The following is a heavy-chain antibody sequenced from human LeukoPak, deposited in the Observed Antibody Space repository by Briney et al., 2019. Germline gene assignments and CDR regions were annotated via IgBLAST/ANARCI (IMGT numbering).Heavy chain of an antibody. CDR1: GGSISSYY. V-gene: IGHV4-59*12. J-gene: IGHJ5*02. Sequence: SETLSLTCTVSGGSISSYYWSWIRQPPGKGLEWIGYIYYSGSTNYNPSLKSRVTISVDTSKNQFSLKLSSVTAADTAVYYCARDESDNGVLEEAPWGQGTLVTVSS. CDR2: IYYSGST. D-gene: IGHD2-8*01. CDR3: ARDESDNGVLEEAP.